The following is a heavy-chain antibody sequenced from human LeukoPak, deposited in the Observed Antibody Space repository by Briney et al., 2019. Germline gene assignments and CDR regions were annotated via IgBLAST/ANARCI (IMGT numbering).Heavy chain of an antibody. J-gene: IGHJ4*02. CDR2: IYYSGST. Sequence: SETLSLTCAVYGGSFSGYYWSWIRQPPGKGLEWIGSIYYSGSTYYNPSLKSRVTISVDTSKNQFSLKLSSVTAAGTAVYYCARQGLRYFDWLSSPYYFDYWGQGTLVTVSS. V-gene: IGHV4-34*01. CDR1: GGSFSGYY. D-gene: IGHD3-9*01. CDR3: ARQGLRYFDWLSSPYYFDY.